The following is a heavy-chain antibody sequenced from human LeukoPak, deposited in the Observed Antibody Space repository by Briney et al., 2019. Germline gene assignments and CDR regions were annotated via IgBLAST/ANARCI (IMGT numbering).Heavy chain of an antibody. V-gene: IGHV1-46*01. D-gene: IGHD3-3*01. CDR3: ARGIRGFSFDY. J-gene: IGHJ4*02. Sequence: GASVKVSCKASGYTFTSYYMHWVRQAPGQGLEGMGIINPSGGSTNYAQKFQGRVTMTRDTSPSTVYMELSSLRSEDTDVDYCARGIRGFSFDYWGQGTLVTVSA. CDR1: GYTFTSYY. CDR2: INPSGGST.